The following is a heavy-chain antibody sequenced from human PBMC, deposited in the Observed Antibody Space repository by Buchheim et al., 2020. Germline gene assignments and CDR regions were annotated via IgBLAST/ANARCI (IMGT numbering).Heavy chain of an antibody. CDR2: IYTSGST. Sequence: QVHLQESGPGLVKTSETLSLTCTLSGGSTRTYYWSWIRQSAGKGLEWIGHIYTSGSTNYNPSLRSRVTLSLDTSKNNFPLRMTSVTAADTAVYYCARFFRGLDVWGQGTT. CDR1: GGSTRTYY. V-gene: IGHV4-4*07. J-gene: IGHJ6*02. CDR3: ARFFRGLDV.